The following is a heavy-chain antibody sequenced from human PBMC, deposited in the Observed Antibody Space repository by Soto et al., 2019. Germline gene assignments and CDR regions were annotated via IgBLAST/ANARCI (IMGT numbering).Heavy chain of an antibody. CDR2: IYYSGST. CDR1: GGSISSGDYY. J-gene: IGHJ4*02. CDR3: ASVSYFNAFDY. Sequence: SETLSLTCTVSGGSISSGDYYWSWIRQPPGKGLEWIGYIYYSGSTYYNQSLKSRVTKSVDTSKKHFSLKLISVTAADTAVYYCASVSYFNAFDYWGQGTLVTVS. V-gene: IGHV4-30-4*01. D-gene: IGHD3-9*01.